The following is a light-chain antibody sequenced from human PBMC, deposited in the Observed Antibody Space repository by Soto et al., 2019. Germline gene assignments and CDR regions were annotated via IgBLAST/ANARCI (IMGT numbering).Light chain of an antibody. CDR2: WAS. V-gene: IGKV4-1*01. J-gene: IGKJ4*01. Sequence: IVMTQSPDSLAVSLGERATINCKSSQSVLYSSNNKNYLAWYQQKPGQPPKLLIYWASTRESGVPDRFSGSGSGTDFTLTISSLQAEDVAVYFFQQYYSIPLPVGGGTNVDIX. CDR3: QQYYSIPLP. CDR1: QSVLYSSNNKNY.